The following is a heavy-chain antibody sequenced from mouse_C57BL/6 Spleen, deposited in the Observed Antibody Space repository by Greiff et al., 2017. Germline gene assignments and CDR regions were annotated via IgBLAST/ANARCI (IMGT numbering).Heavy chain of an antibody. CDR3: ERDGYDRVFDY. D-gene: IGHD2-2*01. CDR1: GYTFTSYW. CDR2: IYPGSGST. V-gene: IGHV1-55*01. J-gene: IGHJ2*01. Sequence: VQLQQPGAELVKPGASVKMSCKASGYTFTSYWITWVKQRPGQGLEWIGDIYPGSGSTNYNEKFKSKATLTVDTSSSTAYLQLSSLTSEGAAVYYCERDGYDRVFDYWGQGTTLTVSS.